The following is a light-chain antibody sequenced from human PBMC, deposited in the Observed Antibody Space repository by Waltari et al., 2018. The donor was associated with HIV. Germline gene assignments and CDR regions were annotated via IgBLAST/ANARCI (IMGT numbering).Light chain of an antibody. CDR1: QDITNY. Sequence: DIQMTQSPSSLSASVGDRVTITCQASQDITNYLNWYQQKPGKAPKLLIYDASNLVTGSPSRFSGSGSGTNCTFTISRRQPEDLATYFCQQDDNLPSMYTFGQGTKLEIK. CDR3: QQDDNLPSMYT. CDR2: DAS. J-gene: IGKJ2*01. V-gene: IGKV1-33*01.